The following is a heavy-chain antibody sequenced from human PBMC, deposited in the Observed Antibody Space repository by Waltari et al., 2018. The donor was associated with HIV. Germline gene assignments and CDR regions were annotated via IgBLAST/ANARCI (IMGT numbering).Heavy chain of an antibody. CDR3: ARGVSIVRGVMIRGHMDV. V-gene: IGHV1-18*01. D-gene: IGHD3-10*01. CDR1: GYTFSAYT. CDR2: ISGYNGNK. Sequence: VQLVQSGAEMRKPGASVKVSCRASGYTFSAYTISWVRQAPGQGLERMGWISGYNGNKNDAQKYQGRVNMPTDTSTSTAHMELRSLRSDDTAVYYCARGVSIVRGVMIRGHMDVWGQGTTVTVSS. J-gene: IGHJ6*02.